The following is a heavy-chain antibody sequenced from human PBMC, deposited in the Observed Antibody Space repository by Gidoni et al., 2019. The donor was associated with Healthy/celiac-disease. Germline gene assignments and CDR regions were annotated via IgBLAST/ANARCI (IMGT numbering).Heavy chain of an antibody. CDR2: ISGRGGST. CDR1: GFTFSRYA. V-gene: IGHV3-23*01. J-gene: IGHJ6*02. Sequence: EVQLLDSGGGLVQPGGSLRLSCAASGFTFSRYAMSWVRQAPGKGLEWVAAISGRGGSTYYADAVKGRFTISRDNSKNTLYLQMNSLRAEDTAVYYCAKVYDSSGYSLYYYYYGMDVWGQGTTVTVSS. CDR3: AKVYDSSGYSLYYYYYGMDV. D-gene: IGHD3-22*01.